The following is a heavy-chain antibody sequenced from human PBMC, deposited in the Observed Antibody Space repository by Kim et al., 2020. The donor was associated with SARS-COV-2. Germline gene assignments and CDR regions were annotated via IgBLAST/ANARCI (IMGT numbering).Heavy chain of an antibody. CDR3: ARPGYSSSWYGTKNWFDP. V-gene: IGHV4-34*01. Sequence: SETLSLTCAVYGGSFSGYYWSWIRQPPGKGLEWIGEINHSGSTNYNPSLKSRVTISVDTSKNQLSLKLSSVTAADTAVYYCARPGYSSSWYGTKNWFDPWGQGTLVTVSS. CDR2: INHSGST. D-gene: IGHD6-13*01. J-gene: IGHJ5*02. CDR1: GGSFSGYY.